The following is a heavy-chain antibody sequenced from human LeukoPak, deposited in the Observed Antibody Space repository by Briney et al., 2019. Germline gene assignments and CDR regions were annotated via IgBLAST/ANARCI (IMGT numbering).Heavy chain of an antibody. CDR1: GGSFSTYY. CDR2: ITHSGST. Sequence: SETLSLTCAVYGGSFSTYYWSWIRQPPGKGLEWIGEITHSGSTNYNPSLKSRVTISVDTSKNQSSLKLSSVTAADTAVYYCARVEASGYRIFDYWGQGTLVTVSS. J-gene: IGHJ4*02. D-gene: IGHD3-3*01. V-gene: IGHV4-34*01. CDR3: ARVEASGYRIFDY.